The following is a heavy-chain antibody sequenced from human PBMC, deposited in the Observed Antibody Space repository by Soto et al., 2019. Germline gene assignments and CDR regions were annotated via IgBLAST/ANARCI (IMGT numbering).Heavy chain of an antibody. CDR2: IYYSGNT. CDR1: GGSVSSGSYY. J-gene: IGHJ4*02. D-gene: IGHD3-22*01. V-gene: IGHV4-61*01. CDR3: ARGGVSGYYPYFDD. Sequence: SETLSLTCTVSGGSVSSGSYYWTWIRQPPGKGLEWIGYIYYSGNTTYNPSLKSRVIILLDTSKNQFSLKVNSVTGADTAVYYCARGGVSGYYPYFDDWGQGTLVTASS.